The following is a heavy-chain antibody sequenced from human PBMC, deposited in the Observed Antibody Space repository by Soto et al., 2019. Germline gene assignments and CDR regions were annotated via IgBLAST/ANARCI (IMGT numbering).Heavy chain of an antibody. CDR1: GVSISDTSYY. Sequence: SEILSLTCNVSGVSISDTSYYWGWIRQPPGKGLEWIGTIYFSGTTFYNPSLKSRLTISVDTSKNQFSLRLSSVTAADTAVYYCARHGSHWGQGTLVTVSS. J-gene: IGHJ4*02. CDR2: IYFSGTT. CDR3: ARHGSH. V-gene: IGHV4-39*01.